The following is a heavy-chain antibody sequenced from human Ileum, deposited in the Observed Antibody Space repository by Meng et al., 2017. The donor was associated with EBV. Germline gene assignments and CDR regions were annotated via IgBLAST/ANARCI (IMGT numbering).Heavy chain of an antibody. CDR3: ARRYYGVPFDN. CDR1: GDSISSSNHW. V-gene: IGHV4-39*01. Sequence: LPLPESGPGLVKPSETLSPTCAVSGDSISSSNHWWGWIRQPPGKGLEWVGTIYYSGSTFYNPSLKSRVTISLDTSKNQFSLKVSSVTAADTAVYYCARRYYGVPFDNWGQGTLVTVSS. CDR2: IYYSGST. D-gene: IGHD3-3*01. J-gene: IGHJ4*02.